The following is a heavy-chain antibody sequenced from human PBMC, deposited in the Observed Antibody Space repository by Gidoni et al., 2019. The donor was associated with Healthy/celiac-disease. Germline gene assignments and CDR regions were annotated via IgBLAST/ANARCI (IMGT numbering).Heavy chain of an antibody. V-gene: IGHV3-23*04. D-gene: IGHD1-26*01. CDR3: AKDQGIVGASYYFDY. J-gene: IGHJ4*02. CDR1: GFTFSSYA. CDR2: ISGSGGST. Sequence: EVQLVESGGGWVQPGWSRRLSGAASGFTFSSYAMSWVRQAPGKGLEWVSAISGSGGSTYYADSVKGRFTISRDNSKNTLYLQMNSLRAEDTAVYYCAKDQGIVGASYYFDYWGQGTLVTVSS.